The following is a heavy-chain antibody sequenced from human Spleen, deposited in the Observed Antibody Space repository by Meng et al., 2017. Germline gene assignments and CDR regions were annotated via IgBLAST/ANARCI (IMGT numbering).Heavy chain of an antibody. D-gene: IGHD3-16*02. J-gene: IGHJ6*02. CDR3: ARDSGVYDYVWGSYRYLSYYYYGMDV. Sequence: GESLKISCAASGFTFSSYEMNWVRQAPGKGLEWVSYISSSGSTIYYADSVKGRFTISRDNAKNSLYLQMNSLRAEDTAVYYCARDSGVYDYVWGSYRYLSYYYYGMDVWGQGTTVTVSS. CDR1: GFTFSSYE. CDR2: ISSSGSTI. V-gene: IGHV3-48*03.